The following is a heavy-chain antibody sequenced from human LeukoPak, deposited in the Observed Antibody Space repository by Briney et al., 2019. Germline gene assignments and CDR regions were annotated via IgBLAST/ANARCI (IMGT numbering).Heavy chain of an antibody. CDR3: ARAYDSSGYYYFFDY. Sequence: PGGSLRLSCAASGFTFSDHYMDWVRQAPGKGLGWVGRTRNKANSYTTEYAASVKGRFTISRDDSKNSLYLQMNSLKTEDTAVYYCARAYDSSGYYYFFDYWGQGTLVTVSS. CDR2: TRNKANSYTT. J-gene: IGHJ4*02. D-gene: IGHD3-22*01. CDR1: GFTFSDHY. V-gene: IGHV3-72*01.